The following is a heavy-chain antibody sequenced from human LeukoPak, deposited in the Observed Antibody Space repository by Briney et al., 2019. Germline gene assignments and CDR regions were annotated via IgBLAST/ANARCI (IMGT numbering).Heavy chain of an antibody. CDR2: INPNSGGT. Sequence: ASVKVSCKASGYTFTGHYMHWVRQAPGQGLEWMGWINPNSGGTNYAQKFQGRVTMTRDTSISTAYMELSRLRSDDTAVYYCARDRSGLVVVPAAINWFDPWGQGTLVTVSS. D-gene: IGHD2-2*01. CDR1: GYTFTGHY. V-gene: IGHV1-2*02. J-gene: IGHJ5*02. CDR3: ARDRSGLVVVPAAINWFDP.